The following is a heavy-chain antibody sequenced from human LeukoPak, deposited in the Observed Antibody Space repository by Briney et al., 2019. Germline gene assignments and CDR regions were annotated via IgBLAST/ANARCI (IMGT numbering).Heavy chain of an antibody. D-gene: IGHD4-17*01. CDR3: ASVTRSMSRFFDL. V-gene: IGHV4-38-2*01. CDR2: YYHTGSS. CDR1: GYSISKHYY. J-gene: IGHJ2*01. Sequence: TSETLSLTCAVSGYSISKHYYWGWIRQPPGKGLEWIGSYYHTGSSYYNPSLQSRVAISIDTSKNQFSLELASVTAADTAVYYCASVTRSMSRFFDLWGRGTLVIVSS.